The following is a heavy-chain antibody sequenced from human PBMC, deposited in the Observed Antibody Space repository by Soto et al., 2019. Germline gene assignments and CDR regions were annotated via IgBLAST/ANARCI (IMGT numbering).Heavy chain of an antibody. V-gene: IGHV1-3*05. J-gene: IGHJ4*02. CDR2: INAGNGNT. D-gene: IGHD4-17*01. CDR3: AWSLVTVTPLDY. Sequence: QVQLVQSGAEEKKPGASVKVSCKASGYTFTSYAMHWVRQAPGQRLEWMGWINAGNGNTKYSQKFQGRVTITRDTSTSTAYMEVSSLRSEVTSMYYRAWSLVTVTPLDYWGQGTLGTVSS. CDR1: GYTFTSYA.